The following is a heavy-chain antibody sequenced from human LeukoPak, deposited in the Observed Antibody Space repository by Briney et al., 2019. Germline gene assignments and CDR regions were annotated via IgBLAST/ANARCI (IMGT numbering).Heavy chain of an antibody. CDR1: GFTFSSYW. Sequence: GGSLRLSCAASGFTFSSYWMNWARQAPGKGLEWVASINHNGNVNYYVDSVKGRFTISRDNAKNSLYLQMDSLTAEDTAVYYCVIDREWLQFHYWGPGTLVSVSS. CDR2: INHNGNVN. J-gene: IGHJ4*02. V-gene: IGHV3-7*03. D-gene: IGHD3-3*01. CDR3: VIDREWLQFHY.